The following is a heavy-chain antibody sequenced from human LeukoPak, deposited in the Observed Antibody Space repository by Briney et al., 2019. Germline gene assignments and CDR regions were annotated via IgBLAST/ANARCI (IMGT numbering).Heavy chain of an antibody. Sequence: SETLSLTCSVSGGSISSTTYYWGWIRQPPGKGLEWIGSMSFIGSAYYNPSLKSRVTISVHMSKNHFSLKLSSVTAADTAVYYCARHRRHYDILTGYYAGHFDIWGQGTMVTVSS. CDR3: ARHRRHYDILTGYYAGHFDI. D-gene: IGHD3-9*01. CDR2: MSFIGSA. V-gene: IGHV4-39*01. CDR1: GGSISSTTYY. J-gene: IGHJ3*02.